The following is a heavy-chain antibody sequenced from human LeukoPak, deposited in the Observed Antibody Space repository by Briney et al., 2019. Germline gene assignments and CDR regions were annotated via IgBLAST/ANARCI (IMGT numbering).Heavy chain of an antibody. Sequence: GGTLRLSCAASGFTFCGYVMTWVRQAPGKGLEWVSGTSGSGRNTYYADSVKGRFTISRDNFKNTLYLQMNSLRADDTAVYYCAKWGDYYDSSGYSIPGGFDYWGQGILVTVSS. CDR2: TSGSGRNT. D-gene: IGHD3-22*01. CDR1: GFTFCGYV. CDR3: AKWGDYYDSSGYSIPGGFDY. V-gene: IGHV3-23*01. J-gene: IGHJ4*02.